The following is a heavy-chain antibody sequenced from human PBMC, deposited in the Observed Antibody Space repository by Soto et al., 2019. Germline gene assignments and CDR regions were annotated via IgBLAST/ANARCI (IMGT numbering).Heavy chain of an antibody. D-gene: IGHD6-19*01. Sequence: QVQLVESGGGVVQPGRSLRLSCAASGFTFSSYGMHWVRQAPGKGLEWVAVIWYDGSNKYYADSVKGRFTISRDNSKNTXXLQMNSLRAEDKAVYYCARDIAVAGTGDYYYGLDVWGQGTTVTVSS. CDR3: ARDIAVAGTGDYYYGLDV. CDR1: GFTFSSYG. CDR2: IWYDGSNK. J-gene: IGHJ6*02. V-gene: IGHV3-33*01.